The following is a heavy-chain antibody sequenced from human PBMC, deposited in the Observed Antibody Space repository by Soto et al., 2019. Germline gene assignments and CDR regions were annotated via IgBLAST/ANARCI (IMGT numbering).Heavy chain of an antibody. CDR2: LYVDGRT. J-gene: IGHJ2*01. Sequence: EEPLAESGGGLVQPGGSLRLSCAASGLVISSSYMGWVRQAPGKGLEWVSGLYVDGRTYYTDSVKDRFTISRDDSKNTVYLQMNGLRVDDTAIYYCARQVGSYWYFDLWGRGTLVTVSS. V-gene: IGHV3-66*04. D-gene: IGHD1-26*01. CDR1: GLVISSSY. CDR3: ARQVGSYWYFDL.